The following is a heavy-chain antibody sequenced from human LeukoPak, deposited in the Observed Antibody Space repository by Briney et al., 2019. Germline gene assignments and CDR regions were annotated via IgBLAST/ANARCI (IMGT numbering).Heavy chain of an antibody. Sequence: ASVTVSCKASGYTFTSYGISWVRQAPGQGLEWMGWISAYNGNTNYAQRLQGRVTMTTDTSTSTAYMELRSLRSDDTAVYYCARGPYYDSSGYYIGYWGQGTLVTVSS. CDR1: GYTFTSYG. J-gene: IGHJ4*02. V-gene: IGHV1-18*01. CDR3: ARGPYYDSSGYYIGY. CDR2: ISAYNGNT. D-gene: IGHD3-22*01.